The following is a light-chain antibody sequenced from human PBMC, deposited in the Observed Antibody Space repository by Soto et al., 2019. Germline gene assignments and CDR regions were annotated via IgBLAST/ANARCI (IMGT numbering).Light chain of an antibody. CDR3: LQYVSSPWT. V-gene: IGKV3-20*01. CDR2: GAS. J-gene: IGKJ1*01. CDR1: QTVGGRY. Sequence: EIVLTQSAATLSLSLGERATLSCRASQTVGGRYLAWFQQKPGQTPRLLIYGASTRAAGVPDRFSGSGSGTDFSLTINRLEPEDFAVYYRLQYVSSPWTFGQGTKV.